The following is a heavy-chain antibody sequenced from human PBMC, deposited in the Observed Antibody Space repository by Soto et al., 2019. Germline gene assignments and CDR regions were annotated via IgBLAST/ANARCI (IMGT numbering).Heavy chain of an antibody. CDR3: AKDRVDYGDYRGLDY. D-gene: IGHD4-17*01. V-gene: IGHV3-23*01. CDR1: GFTFSSYA. CDR2: ISGRGTNR. J-gene: IGHJ4*02. Sequence: EVQLLESGGGLVQPGGALRLSCAASGFTFSSYAMTWVRQAPGKGLEWVSAISGRGTNRYYADSVKGPFTISRDNSKNALYLQMNSLRAEDTAVYYCAKDRVDYGDYRGLDYWGQGTLVTVSS.